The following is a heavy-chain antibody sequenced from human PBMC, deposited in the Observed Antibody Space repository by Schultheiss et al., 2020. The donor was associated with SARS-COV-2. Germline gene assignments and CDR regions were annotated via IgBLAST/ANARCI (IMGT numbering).Heavy chain of an antibody. CDR1: GESFSGFS. Sequence: SETLSLTCAVFGESFSGFSWTWIRQSPGKGLEWIGQVSHSGGTHFNPSLKRRLTISIDTSKNQFSLKLSSVTAADTAVYYCALAPGHYGSGSYGYWGQGTLVTVAS. D-gene: IGHD3-10*01. V-gene: IGHV4-34*01. J-gene: IGHJ4*02. CDR3: ALAPGHYGSGSYGY. CDR2: VSHSGGT.